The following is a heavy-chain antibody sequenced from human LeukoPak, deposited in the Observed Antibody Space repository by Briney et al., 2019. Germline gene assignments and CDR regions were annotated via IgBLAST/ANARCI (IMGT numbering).Heavy chain of an antibody. CDR3: AKDGSTSCHDPWRCYYYYGMDV. Sequence: AGGSLRLSCAASGFPFSSYAMSWVRQAPGKGLEWVSAISGSGGSTYYADPVKGRFTISRDNSKNTLYLQMNSLRAEDTAVYYCAKDGSTSCHDPWRCYYYYGMDVWGKGTTVTVSS. J-gene: IGHJ6*04. V-gene: IGHV3-23*01. D-gene: IGHD2-2*01. CDR2: ISGSGGST. CDR1: GFPFSSYA.